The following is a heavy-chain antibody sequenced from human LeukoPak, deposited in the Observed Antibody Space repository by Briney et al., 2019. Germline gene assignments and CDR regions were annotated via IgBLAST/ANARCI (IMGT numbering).Heavy chain of an antibody. J-gene: IGHJ1*01. V-gene: IGHV1-3*01. CDR1: GYIFTTYA. CDR3: ATTVSAGTYRYFQH. Sequence: ASVTVSCTSSGYIFTTYAMHWVRQSPGQRLEWMRWINGGNGNTKYSQKIQGRVNITRDTSANIAYMELSSLRSEDTAVYCCATTVSAGTYRYFQHWGQGTLVTVSS. D-gene: IGHD6-13*01. CDR2: INGGNGNT.